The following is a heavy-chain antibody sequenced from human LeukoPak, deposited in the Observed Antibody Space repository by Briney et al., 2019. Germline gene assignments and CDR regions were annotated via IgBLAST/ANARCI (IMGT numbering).Heavy chain of an antibody. J-gene: IGHJ4*02. CDR1: GFTFSSYG. D-gene: IGHD2-8*02. Sequence: QPGGTLRLSCAASGFTFSSYGMNWVRQAPGKGLECVSAISGSGGSTYYADSVRGRFTISRDNSKSTLSLQMNSLRAEDTAIYYCATYRQVLLPFESWGQGTLVTVSS. V-gene: IGHV3-23*01. CDR2: ISGSGGST. CDR3: ATYRQVLLPFES.